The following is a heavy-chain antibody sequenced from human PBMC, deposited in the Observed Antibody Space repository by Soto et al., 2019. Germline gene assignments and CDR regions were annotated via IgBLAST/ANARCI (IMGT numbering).Heavy chain of an antibody. CDR3: ASTGPAAMLLSKYYYYMDV. D-gene: IGHD2-2*01. Sequence: SETLSLTCTVSGGSISSYYWSWIRQPPGKGLEWIGYIYYSGSTNYNPSLKSRVTISVDTSKNQFSLKLSSVTAADTAVYYCASTGPAAMLLSKYYYYMDVWGKGTTVTVSS. V-gene: IGHV4-59*01. CDR2: IYYSGST. CDR1: GGSISSYY. J-gene: IGHJ6*03.